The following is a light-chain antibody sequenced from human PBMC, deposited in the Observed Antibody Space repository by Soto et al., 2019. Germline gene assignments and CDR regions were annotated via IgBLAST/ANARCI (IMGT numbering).Light chain of an antibody. J-gene: IGKJ1*01. CDR2: DAS. V-gene: IGKV3-11*01. CDR1: QSVSSY. Sequence: EIVLTQSPATLSLSPGERATLSCRASQSVSSYLAWYQQKPGQAPRLLIYDASNTATGIPARFSGSGSGTDFTLTISSLEPEDFAVYYCQQRSNWPPEGTFGQGTNVDIK. CDR3: QQRSNWPPEGT.